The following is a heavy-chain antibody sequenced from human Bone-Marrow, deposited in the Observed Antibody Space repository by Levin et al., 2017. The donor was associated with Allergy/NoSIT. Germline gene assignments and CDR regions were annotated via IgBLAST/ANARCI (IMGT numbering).Heavy chain of an antibody. CDR3: ARDDSDSSCYYLGNY. CDR1: GYPFTSYT. Sequence: GGSLRLSCKASGYPFTSYTINWVRQAPGQELEWMGWIVTNTGRPTYAQGFTGRFVFSLDTSVSTAYLQISTLKAEDTAVYYCARDDSDSSCYYLGNYWGQGTLVTVSS. CDR2: IVTNTGRP. D-gene: IGHD3-22*01. V-gene: IGHV7-4-1*02. J-gene: IGHJ4*02.